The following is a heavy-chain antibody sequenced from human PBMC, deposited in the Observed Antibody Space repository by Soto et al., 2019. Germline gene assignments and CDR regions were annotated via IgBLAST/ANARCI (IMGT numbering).Heavy chain of an antibody. Sequence: EVQLLETGGALVQPGGSLRLSCAASGFTFSSYAMSWVRQAPGKGLEWVSAISGSGGSTYYADSVKGRFTISRDNSKNTLYLQMNRLRAEDTAVYYCAKGVAGYCSSTSCYRVEDYYYYYMDVWGKGTTVTVSS. V-gene: IGHV3-23*01. CDR2: ISGSGGST. CDR1: GFTFSSYA. CDR3: AKGVAGYCSSTSCYRVEDYYYYYMDV. J-gene: IGHJ6*03. D-gene: IGHD2-2*02.